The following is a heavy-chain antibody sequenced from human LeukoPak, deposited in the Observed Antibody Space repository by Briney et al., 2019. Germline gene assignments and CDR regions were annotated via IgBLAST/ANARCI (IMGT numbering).Heavy chain of an antibody. CDR3: ARGPPPDFDC. CDR1: GVSITNKNYY. V-gene: IGHV4-39*07. J-gene: IGHJ4*02. CDR2: IYYDGRT. Sequence: PSETLSLTCSVSGVSITNKNYYWGWIRQPPGKGLEWIGNIYYDGRTYYNPSLKSRVTISVDTSKNQFSLKVTSVTAADTAVYYCARGPPPDFDCWGQGTLVTVSS.